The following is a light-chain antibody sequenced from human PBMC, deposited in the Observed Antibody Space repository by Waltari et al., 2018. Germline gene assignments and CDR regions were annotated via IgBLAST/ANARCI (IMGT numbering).Light chain of an antibody. CDR3: QQRSNGSPMYS. CDR2: ESS. CDR1: QSVSSY. V-gene: IGKV3-11*01. Sequence: EIVLTQSPATPPSSPGERATLSCRASQSVSSYLAWYQQKPGQAPRLLIYESSNRATGIPARFSGSGSGTDFTLTISGLEPEDFAVYYCQQRSNGSPMYSFGQGTKLEIK. J-gene: IGKJ2*03.